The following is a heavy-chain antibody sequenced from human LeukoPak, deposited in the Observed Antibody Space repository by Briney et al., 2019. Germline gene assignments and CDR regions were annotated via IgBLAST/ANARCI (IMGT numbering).Heavy chain of an antibody. J-gene: IGHJ5*02. D-gene: IGHD5-12*01. CDR1: GFTFTNYA. CDR2: ISVDNGNT. CDR3: ARDSRARAYDIDH. Sequence: GASVKVSCKASGFTFTNYAISWVRQAPGQGLEWLAWISVDNGNTNYIRNLQGRVTLTTDTSTSTAYMELRNLRSDDTAVYYCARDSRARAYDIDHWGQGTLVTVSS. V-gene: IGHV1-18*01.